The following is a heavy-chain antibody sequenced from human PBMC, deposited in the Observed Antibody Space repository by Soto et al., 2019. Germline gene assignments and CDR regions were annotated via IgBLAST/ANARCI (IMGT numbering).Heavy chain of an antibody. V-gene: IGHV4-34*01. CDR3: ARGQGSSWSAPLDY. Sequence: QVQLQQWGAGLLKPSETLSLTCAVYGGSFSGYYWSWIRQPPGKGLEWIGEINHSGSTNYNPSLKSPGTXXVXTXXNTFSLKLSSVTAADTAVYYCARGQGSSWSAPLDYWGQGTLVTGSS. CDR1: GGSFSGYY. J-gene: IGHJ4*02. D-gene: IGHD6-13*01. CDR2: INHSGST.